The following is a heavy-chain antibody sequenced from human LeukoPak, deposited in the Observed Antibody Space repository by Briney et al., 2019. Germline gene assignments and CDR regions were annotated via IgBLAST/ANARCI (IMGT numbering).Heavy chain of an antibody. CDR3: ARRPYYYDSSGDAFDI. J-gene: IGHJ3*02. D-gene: IGHD3-22*01. Sequence: ASVKVSCKASGYTFTGYYMHWVRQAPGQGLEWMGWINPNSGGTNYAQKFQGRVTMTRDTSISTACMELSRLRSDDTAVYYCARRPYYYDSSGDAFDIWGQGTMVTVSS. CDR2: INPNSGGT. V-gene: IGHV1-2*02. CDR1: GYTFTGYY.